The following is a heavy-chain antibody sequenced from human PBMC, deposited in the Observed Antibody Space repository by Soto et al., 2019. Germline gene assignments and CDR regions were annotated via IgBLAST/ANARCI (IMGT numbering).Heavy chain of an antibody. Sequence: EGQLLESGGGLVQPGGSLRLSCAASGFTFNNYAMTSVRQAPGKGLEWVSAISGGGDTTSYADSVKGRFTVSRDGSKNTLYLQMRSLRAEDTALYYCAKGRGGSGSLTPRVDFWGQGTLVTVSS. D-gene: IGHD3-10*01. CDR1: GFTFNNYA. CDR2: ISGGGDTT. J-gene: IGHJ4*02. V-gene: IGHV3-23*01. CDR3: AKGRGGSGSLTPRVDF.